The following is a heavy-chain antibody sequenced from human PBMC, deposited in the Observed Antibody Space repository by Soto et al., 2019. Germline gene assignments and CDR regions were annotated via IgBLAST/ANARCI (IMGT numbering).Heavy chain of an antibody. CDR3: AVGSGSYYNGVGWFDP. J-gene: IGHJ5*02. V-gene: IGHV4-39*01. D-gene: IGHD3-10*01. CDR2: IYYSGST. Sequence: SETLSLTCTVSGGSISSSSYYWGWIRQPPGKGLEWIGSIYYSGSTYYNPSLKSRVTISVDTSKNQFSLKLSSVTAADTAVYYCAVGSGSYYNGVGWFDPWGQGTLVTVSS. CDR1: GGSISSSSYY.